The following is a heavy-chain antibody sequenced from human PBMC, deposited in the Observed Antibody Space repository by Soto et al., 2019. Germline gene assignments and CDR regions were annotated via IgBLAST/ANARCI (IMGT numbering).Heavy chain of an antibody. V-gene: IGHV4-39*01. CDR3: ARRGSGHTFDY. Sequence: QVQLQESGPGLVKPSETLSLTCAVSGASISRIGFHWGWIRQPPGQVLEWIGSIYDAGTTFYNSSLKSRVTISADTSKNHFSLRLTSVTAADTAVYYCARRGSGHTFDYWGQGTLVTVSS. CDR1: GASISRIGFH. J-gene: IGHJ4*02. D-gene: IGHD3-10*01. CDR2: IYDAGTT.